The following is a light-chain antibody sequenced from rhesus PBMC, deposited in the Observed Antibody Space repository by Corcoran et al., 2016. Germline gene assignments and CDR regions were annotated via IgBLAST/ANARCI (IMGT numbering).Light chain of an antibody. Sequence: QPVLTQPSSASASLGASVTLTCTLRSGYSTYAVDWHQLRPGKGPHFVMRVGTGGIVGSKGDGIPDRFSGSGSGLNRYLTIKNIQEEDESDYHCGADHGTGSSFVYVFGSCTNLTVL. V-gene: IGLV9-84*01. CDR2: VGTGGIVG. CDR3: GADHGTGSSFVYV. J-gene: IGLJ6*01. CDR1: SGYSTYA.